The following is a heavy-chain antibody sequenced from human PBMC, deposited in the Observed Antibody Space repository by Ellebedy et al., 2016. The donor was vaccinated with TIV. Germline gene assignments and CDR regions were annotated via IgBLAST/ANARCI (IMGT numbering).Heavy chain of an antibody. CDR1: GYTFIRYG. CDR2: IAVYNGTT. D-gene: IGHD3-10*01. Sequence: ASVKVSCXASGYTFIRYGMSWVRQAPGQGLEWMGGIAVYNGTTKYAQKFQDRVVMTTETATSTVYMELRSLGSDDTAVYCCARSGLGGGDWDFGFWGRGTLVTVSS. J-gene: IGHJ2*01. CDR3: ARSGLGGGDWDFGF. V-gene: IGHV1-18*01.